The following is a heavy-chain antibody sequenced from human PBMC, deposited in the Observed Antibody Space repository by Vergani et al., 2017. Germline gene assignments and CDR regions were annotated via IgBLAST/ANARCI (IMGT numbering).Heavy chain of an antibody. D-gene: IGHD2-2*01. CDR2: IIPIFGTA. CDR3: ARVQCSSTSCYGIYYYGMDV. CDR1: GGTFSSYA. J-gene: IGHJ6*02. Sequence: QVQLVQSGAEVKKPGSSVKVSCKASGGTFSSYAISWVRQAPGQGLEWMGRIIPIFGTANYEQKFQGRVTITADESTSTAYMELSSLRSEDTAVYYCARVQCSSTSCYGIYYYGMDVWGQGTTVTVSS. V-gene: IGHV1-69*13.